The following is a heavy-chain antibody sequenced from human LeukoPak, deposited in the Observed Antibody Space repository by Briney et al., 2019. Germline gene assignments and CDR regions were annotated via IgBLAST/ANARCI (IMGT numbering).Heavy chain of an antibody. J-gene: IGHJ4*02. CDR3: ARWNGYADY. CDR1: GFTFSSYS. D-gene: IGHD5-12*01. Sequence: PGGSLRLSCAASGFTFSSYSMNWVRQAPGKGLEWVSYISSSSSTIYYADSVKGRFTISRDNSKNTIYLQMNSLRAEDAAVYYCARWNGYADYWGQGTLVTVSS. V-gene: IGHV3-48*01. CDR2: ISSSSSTI.